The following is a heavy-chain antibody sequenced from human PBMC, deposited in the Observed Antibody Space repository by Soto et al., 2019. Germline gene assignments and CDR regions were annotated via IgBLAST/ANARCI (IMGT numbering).Heavy chain of an antibody. J-gene: IGHJ6*02. CDR3: ARGKSGLVNPYYYYGMDV. Sequence: ASVKVSCKASGYTFTSYDINWVRQATGQGLEWMGWMNPNSGNTGYAQKFQGRVTMTRNTSISTAYMELSSLRSEDTAVYYCARGKSGLVNPYYYYGMDVWGQGTTVTVSS. V-gene: IGHV1-8*01. CDR2: MNPNSGNT. D-gene: IGHD2-2*01. CDR1: GYTFTSYD.